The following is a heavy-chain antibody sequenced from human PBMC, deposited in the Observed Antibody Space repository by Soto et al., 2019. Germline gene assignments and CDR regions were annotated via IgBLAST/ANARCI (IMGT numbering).Heavy chain of an antibody. J-gene: IGHJ6*02. Sequence: GGSLRLSCAASGFTFSNYAMTWVRQAPGKGLEWVSSISRSADATYYADSVKGRFTISRDSSKSTLFLQMNALRAEDTAIYYCVKDWSGNNCPCMGVWGQGTTVTVSS. CDR3: VKDWSGNNCPCMGV. CDR1: GFTFSNYA. D-gene: IGHD3-3*01. CDR2: ISRSADAT. V-gene: IGHV3-23*01.